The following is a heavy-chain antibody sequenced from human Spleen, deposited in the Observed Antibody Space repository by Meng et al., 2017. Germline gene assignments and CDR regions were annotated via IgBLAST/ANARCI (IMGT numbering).Heavy chain of an antibody. Sequence: ASVKVSCKVYGYTLSELSIHWVRQAPGKGLEWMGGFDPEDGETIYAQKFQGRVTMTEDTSTDTVYMELSSLRSEDTALYYCATGSIAVGKQIDHWGQGTLVTCSS. CDR2: FDPEDGET. J-gene: IGHJ4*02. D-gene: IGHD6-19*01. CDR3: ATGSIAVGKQIDH. V-gene: IGHV1-24*01. CDR1: GYTLSELS.